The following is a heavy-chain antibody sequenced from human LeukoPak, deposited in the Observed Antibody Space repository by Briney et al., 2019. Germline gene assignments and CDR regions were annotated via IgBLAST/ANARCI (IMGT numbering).Heavy chain of an antibody. CDR2: IIPIFGTA. V-gene: IGHV1-69*05. Sequence: GASVKVSCKASGGTFSSYAISWVRQAPGQGLEWMGGIIPIFGTANYAQKFQGRVTITTDESTSTAYMELSSLRSEDRAVYYCAGAEVARYYFDYWGQGTLVTVSS. J-gene: IGHJ4*02. CDR1: GGTFSSYA. D-gene: IGHD5-24*01. CDR3: AGAEVARYYFDY.